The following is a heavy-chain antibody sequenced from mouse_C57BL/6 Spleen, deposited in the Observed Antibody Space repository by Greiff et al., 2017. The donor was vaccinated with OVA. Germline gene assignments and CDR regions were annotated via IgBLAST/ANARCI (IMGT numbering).Heavy chain of an antibody. Sequence: VQLQQSGPELVKPGASVKISCKASGYTFTDYYMNWVKQSHGKSLEWIGDINPNNGGTSYNQKFKGKATLTVDKSSSTAYMELRSLTSEDSAVYYCARGIGYSAYWGQGTLVTVSA. CDR3: ARGIGYSAY. V-gene: IGHV1-26*01. D-gene: IGHD2-3*01. J-gene: IGHJ3*01. CDR2: INPNNGGT. CDR1: GYTFTDYY.